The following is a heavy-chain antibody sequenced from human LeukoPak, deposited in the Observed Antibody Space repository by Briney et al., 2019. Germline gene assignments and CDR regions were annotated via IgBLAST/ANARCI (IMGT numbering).Heavy chain of an antibody. CDR3: ARDFGIQLLGDI. CDR2: ISYDGSNK. D-gene: IGHD5-18*01. Sequence: LAGRSLRLSCAASGFTFSSYAMHWVRQAPGKGLEGVAVISYDGSNKYYADSVKGRFTISRDNSKNTLYLQMNSLRAEDTAVYYCARDFGIQLLGDIWGQGTMVTVSS. V-gene: IGHV3-30-3*01. J-gene: IGHJ3*02. CDR1: GFTFSSYA.